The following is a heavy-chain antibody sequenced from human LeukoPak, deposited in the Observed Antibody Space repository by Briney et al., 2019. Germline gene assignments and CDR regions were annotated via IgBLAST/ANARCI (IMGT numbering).Heavy chain of an antibody. D-gene: IGHD7-27*01. CDR1: GGSFSGYY. J-gene: IGHJ4*02. CDR3: ASLLTGDSTGDY. CDR2: INHSGST. Sequence: SETLSLTCAVYGGSFSGYYWSWIRQPPGKGLEWIGEINHSGSTNYNPSLKSRVTISVDTSKNQFSLKLSSVTAADTAVYYCASLLTGDSTGDYWGQGTLVTVSS. V-gene: IGHV4-34*01.